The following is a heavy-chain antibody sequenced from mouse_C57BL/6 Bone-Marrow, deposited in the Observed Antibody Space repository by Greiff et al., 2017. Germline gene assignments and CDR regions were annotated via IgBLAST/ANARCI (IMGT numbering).Heavy chain of an antibody. CDR3: AISGIYAWFAY. J-gene: IGHJ3*01. Sequence: QVQLKQSGPGLVQPSQCLSITCTVSGFSFTSYGVHWVRQSPGKGLEWLGAIWSGGSTDYNAAFISRLSISKNNSKSQVFFKMNSLHAADTAIYYCAISGIYAWFAYWVQGTLVTVSA. CDR1: GFSFTSYG. V-gene: IGHV2-2*01. D-gene: IGHD1-1*02. CDR2: IWSGGST.